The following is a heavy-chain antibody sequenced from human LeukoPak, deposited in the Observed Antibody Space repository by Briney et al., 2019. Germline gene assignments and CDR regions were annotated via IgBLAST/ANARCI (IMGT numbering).Heavy chain of an antibody. J-gene: IGHJ6*02. CDR2: INHSGST. Sequence: SETLSLTCAVYGGSFSGYYWSWIRHPPGRGLEWIGEINHSGSTNYNPSLKSRVTISVDTSKNQFSLKLSSVTAADTAVYYCARGPHCSGGSCYFNYYYYYGMDVWGQGTTVTVSS. V-gene: IGHV4-34*01. D-gene: IGHD2-15*01. CDR3: ARGPHCSGGSCYFNYYYYYGMDV. CDR1: GGSFSGYY.